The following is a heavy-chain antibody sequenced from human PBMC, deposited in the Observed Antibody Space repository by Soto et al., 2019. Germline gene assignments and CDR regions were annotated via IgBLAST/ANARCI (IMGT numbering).Heavy chain of an antibody. J-gene: IGHJ1*01. Sequence: ASVKVSCKASGYTFTSYAMHWVRQAPGQRLEWMGWINAGNGNTKYSQKFQGRVTITRDTSASTAYMELSSLRSEDTAVYYCARASRYYYDRSGYYFRYWGQGTLVTVSS. D-gene: IGHD3-22*01. CDR2: INAGNGNT. CDR3: ARASRYYYDRSGYYFRY. V-gene: IGHV1-3*01. CDR1: GYTFTSYA.